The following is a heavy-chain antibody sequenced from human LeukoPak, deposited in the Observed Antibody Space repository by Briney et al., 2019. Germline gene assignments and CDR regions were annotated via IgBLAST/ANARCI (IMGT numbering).Heavy chain of an antibody. CDR1: GLTVSSNY. D-gene: IGHD4-11*01. CDR2: IYSGGST. CDR3: ARGRGSDYSNYVSYYYYYMDV. V-gene: IGHV3-53*01. Sequence: GGSLRLSCAVSGLTVSSNYMSWVRQAPGKGLEWVSAIYSGGSTFYADSVKGRFTISRDNSKNTLYLQMNSLRAEDTAVYYCARGRGSDYSNYVSYYYYYMDVWGKGTTVTVSS. J-gene: IGHJ6*03.